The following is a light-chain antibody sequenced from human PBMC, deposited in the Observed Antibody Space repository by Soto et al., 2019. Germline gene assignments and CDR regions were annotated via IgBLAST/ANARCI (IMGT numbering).Light chain of an antibody. Sequence: QSALTQPASVSESPGQSITISCTGSSSDVGGYKYVSWYQQHPGKAPKLLIYDVTNRPSGVSNRFSGSKSGYTASLTISGLQSEDETDYYCSSYTSFKTLVFGTGTKVTVL. J-gene: IGLJ1*01. V-gene: IGLV2-14*01. CDR3: SSYTSFKTLV. CDR1: SSDVGGYKY. CDR2: DVT.